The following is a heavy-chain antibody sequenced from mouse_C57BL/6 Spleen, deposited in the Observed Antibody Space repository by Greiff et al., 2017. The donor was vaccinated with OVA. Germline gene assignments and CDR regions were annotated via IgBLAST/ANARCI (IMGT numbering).Heavy chain of an antibody. CDR1: GFNIKNTY. V-gene: IGHV14-3*01. CDR3: AGWGNLDD. J-gene: IGHJ2*01. Sequence: VQLTESVAELVRPGASVKLSCTASGFNIKNTYMHWVKQRPEQGLEWIGRIDPANGNTTYAPKFQGKATITADTSSITACRQLSRLTAVDTAIYYCAGWGNLDDWGKGTTLTVSS. CDR2: IDPANGNT.